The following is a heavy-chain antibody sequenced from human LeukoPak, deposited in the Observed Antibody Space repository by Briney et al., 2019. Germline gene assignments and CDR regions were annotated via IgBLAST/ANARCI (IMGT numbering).Heavy chain of an antibody. CDR2: IYPGDSDT. J-gene: IGHJ5*02. CDR1: GYSFTSYW. Sequence: PGESLKISCKGSGYSFTSYWIGWVRQMPGKGLEWMGIIYPGDSDTRYSPSFQGQVTISADKSISTAYLQWSSLKASDTAMYYCARMKASTVVVVPGPNWFDPRGQGTLVTVSS. D-gene: IGHD2-15*01. CDR3: ARMKASTVVVVPGPNWFDP. V-gene: IGHV5-51*01.